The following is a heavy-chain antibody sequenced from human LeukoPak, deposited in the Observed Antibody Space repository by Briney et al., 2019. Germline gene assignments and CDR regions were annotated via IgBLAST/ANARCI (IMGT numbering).Heavy chain of an antibody. CDR3: AKDWSFGELLTLTFDY. CDR1: GFTLYDYA. CDR2: ISGDGGST. J-gene: IGHJ4*02. V-gene: IGHV3-43*02. D-gene: IGHD3-10*01. Sequence: GGSLRRSCAASGFTLYDYAMHWVRQAPGKGLEWVSLISGDGGSTYYADSVKGRFTISRDNSKNSLYLQMNSLRTEDTALYYCAKDWSFGELLTLTFDYWGQGTLVTVSS.